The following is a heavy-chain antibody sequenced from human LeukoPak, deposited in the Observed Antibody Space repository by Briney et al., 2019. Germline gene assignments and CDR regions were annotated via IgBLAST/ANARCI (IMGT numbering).Heavy chain of an antibody. CDR3: AKLRYCGGDCNHYFDY. CDR1: GFTFSSYA. Sequence: GGSLRLSCAASGFTFSSYAMSWVRQAPGKGLEWVSAISGSGGSTYYADSVKGRFTISRDNSKNTLYLQMNSLRAEDTAVYYRAKLRYCGGDCNHYFDYWGQGTLVTVSS. D-gene: IGHD2-21*01. J-gene: IGHJ4*02. V-gene: IGHV3-23*01. CDR2: ISGSGGST.